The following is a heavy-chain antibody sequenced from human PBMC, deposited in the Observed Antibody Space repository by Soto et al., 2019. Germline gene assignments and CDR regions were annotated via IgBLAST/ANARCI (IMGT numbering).Heavy chain of an antibody. V-gene: IGHV3-49*03. CDR3: TRDRQWLVLIHYMDV. D-gene: IGHD6-19*01. J-gene: IGHJ6*03. CDR2: IRSKAYGGTT. Sequence: GGSLRLSCTASGFTFGDYAMSWFRQAPGKGLEWVGFIRSKAYGGTTEYAASVKGRFTISRDDSKSIAYLQMNSLKTEDTAVYYCTRDRQWLVLIHYMDVWGKGTTVTVSS. CDR1: GFTFGDYA.